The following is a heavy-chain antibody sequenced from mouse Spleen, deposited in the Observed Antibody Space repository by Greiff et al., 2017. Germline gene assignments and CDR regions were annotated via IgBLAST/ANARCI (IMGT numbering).Heavy chain of an antibody. CDR2: ISSGGGNT. CDR1: GFTFSSYA. D-gene: IGHD2-14*01. J-gene: IGHJ3*01. CDR3: ARQDYRYDWFAY. Sequence: EVKLQESGGGLVKLGGSLKLSCAASGFTFSSYAMSWVRQTPEKRLEWVATISSGGGNTYYPDSVKGRFTISRDNAKNTLYLQMSSLKSEDTAMYYCARQDYRYDWFAYWGQGTLVTVSA. V-gene: IGHV5-9*04.